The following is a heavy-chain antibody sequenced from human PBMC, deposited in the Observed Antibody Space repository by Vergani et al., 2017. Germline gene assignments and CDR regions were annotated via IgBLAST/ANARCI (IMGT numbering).Heavy chain of an antibody. Sequence: EVQLVESGGGLVQPGRSLRLSCAASGFTFDDYAMHWVRQAPGKGLEWVSGISWNSGSIGYADSVKGRFTISRDNAKNTLYLQVSSLRAEDTAVYYCARGGYYISGSYYNDYWGQGTLVTVSS. CDR3: ARGGYYISGSYYNDY. D-gene: IGHD3-10*01. V-gene: IGHV3-9*01. J-gene: IGHJ4*02. CDR1: GFTFDDYA. CDR2: ISWNSGSI.